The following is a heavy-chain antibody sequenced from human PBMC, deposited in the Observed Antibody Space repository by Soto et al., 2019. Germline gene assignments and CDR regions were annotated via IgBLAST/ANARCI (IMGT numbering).Heavy chain of an antibody. Sequence: QVQLVQSGAEVKKPGASVKVSCKASGYTFTSYYITWVRQAPGQGLEWMGWISAYNSNTNYAQKLQGRVTMTTDTTTSTADLEVRSLRPDDTAVYHCARDLPPLDYWGQGTRVSVSS. CDR2: ISAYNSNT. CDR1: GYTFTSYY. V-gene: IGHV1-18*01. CDR3: ARDLPPLDY. J-gene: IGHJ4*02.